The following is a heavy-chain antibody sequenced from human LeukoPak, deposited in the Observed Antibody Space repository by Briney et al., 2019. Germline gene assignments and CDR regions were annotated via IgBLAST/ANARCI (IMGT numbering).Heavy chain of an antibody. CDR3: AREWVLDYYYYGMDV. CDR2: INPNSGGT. V-gene: IGHV1-2*02. D-gene: IGHD1-1*01. J-gene: IGHJ6*02. Sequence: GASVKVSCKASGYTSTGYYMHWVRQAPGQGLEWMGWINPNSGGTNYAQKFQGRVTMTRNTSISTAYMELSSLRSEDTAVYYCAREWVLDYYYYGMDVWGQGTTVTVSS. CDR1: GYTSTGYY.